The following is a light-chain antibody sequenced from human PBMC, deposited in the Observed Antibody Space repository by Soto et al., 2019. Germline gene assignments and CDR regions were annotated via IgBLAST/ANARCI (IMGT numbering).Light chain of an antibody. CDR2: GAS. V-gene: IGKV3-15*01. CDR1: QSVSSN. Sequence: EIVMTQSPGTLSVSPGERATLSCRASQSVSSNLAWYQQKPGQAPRLLIYGASTRATGIPARFSGSGSGTEFTLTISSLQYEDFAVYYCQQYNNWPRTFGQGNKVDIK. CDR3: QQYNNWPRT. J-gene: IGKJ1*01.